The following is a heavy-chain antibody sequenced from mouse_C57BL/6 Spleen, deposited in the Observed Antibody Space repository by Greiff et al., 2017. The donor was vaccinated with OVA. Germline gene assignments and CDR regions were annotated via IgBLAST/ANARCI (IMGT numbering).Heavy chain of an antibody. V-gene: IGHV5-4*01. Sequence: EVQGVESGGGLVKPGGSLKLSCAASGFTFSSYAMSWVRQTPEKRLEWVATISDGGSYTYYPANVKGRFTIFRDNAKNNLYLRMSHLKYEDAAMYYCARVELFITTVHFDYWGQGTTLTVSS. D-gene: IGHD1-1*01. CDR3: ARVELFITTVHFDY. J-gene: IGHJ2*01. CDR2: ISDGGSYT. CDR1: GFTFSSYA.